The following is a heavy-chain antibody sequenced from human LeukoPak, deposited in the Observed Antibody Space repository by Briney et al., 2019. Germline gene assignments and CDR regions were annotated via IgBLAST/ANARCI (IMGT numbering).Heavy chain of an antibody. CDR1: GYTFTSYG. Sequence: ASVKVSCKASGYTFTSYGISWVRQAPGQGLEWMGWISAYNGNTNYAQKLQGRVTMTTDTSTSTAYMELRSLGSDDTAVYYCARDCSSTSCYVVGSFDYWGQGTLVTVSS. D-gene: IGHD2-2*01. CDR3: ARDCSSTSCYVVGSFDY. J-gene: IGHJ4*02. V-gene: IGHV1-18*01. CDR2: ISAYNGNT.